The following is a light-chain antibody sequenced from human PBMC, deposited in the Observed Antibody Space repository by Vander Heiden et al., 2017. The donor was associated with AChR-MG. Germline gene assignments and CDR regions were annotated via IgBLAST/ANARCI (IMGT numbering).Light chain of an antibody. CDR2: GAS. CDR3: QQYGSSPWT. CDR1: QSGSSSY. Sequence: EIVLTLSPGPLSLAPGERATLPCRASQSGSSSYLAWYQQKPGQAPRLLIYGASSRATGIPDRFSGSGSGTDFTLTISRLEPEDFAVYYCQQYGSSPWTFGQGTKVEIK. V-gene: IGKV3-20*01. J-gene: IGKJ1*01.